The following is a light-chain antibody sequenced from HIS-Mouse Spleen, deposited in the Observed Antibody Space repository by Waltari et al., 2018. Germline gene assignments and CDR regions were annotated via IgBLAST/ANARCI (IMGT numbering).Light chain of an antibody. CDR3: QVWDSSSDHVV. V-gene: IGLV3-21*03. J-gene: IGLJ2*01. CDR2: DDS. CDR1: NIGIKR. Sequence: SYVLTQPPSVSVAPGKTARITCGGHNIGIKRVHWYQQKPGQAPVLVVYDDSDRPSGIPERFSGSNSGNTATLTISRVEAGDEADYYCQVWDSSSDHVVFGGGTKLTVL.